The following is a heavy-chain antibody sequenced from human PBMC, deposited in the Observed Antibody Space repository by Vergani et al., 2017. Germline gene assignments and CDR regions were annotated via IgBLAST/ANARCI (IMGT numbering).Heavy chain of an antibody. V-gene: IGHV3-53*01. D-gene: IGHD2-2*01. Sequence: EVQLVESGGDLIQPGGSLRLSCAASGFTISDNYMNWVRQAPGKGLEWVAVFFSGGSTYSADSVKGRFTVSRDNSKNTLYLQMDSRRADDTAVYYCARRSTSGYSSGGCAFDIWGQGTMVTVSS. CDR2: FFSGGST. CDR1: GFTISDNY. J-gene: IGHJ3*02. CDR3: ARRSTSGYSSGGCAFDI.